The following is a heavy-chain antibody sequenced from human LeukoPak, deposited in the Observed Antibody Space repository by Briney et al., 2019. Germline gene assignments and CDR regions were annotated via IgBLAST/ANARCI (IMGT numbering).Heavy chain of an antibody. Sequence: PGGSLRLSCVASGFPFSNYWMNWVRQAPGKGLEWVANIKQDGSEKYYVDSVKGRFTISRDNAKNSLYLQMNSLRAEDTAVYYCARAGGYYSDSSGLPMDIWGQGTLVTVSS. CDR1: GFPFSNYW. CDR2: IKQDGSEK. CDR3: ARAGGYYSDSSGLPMDI. D-gene: IGHD3-22*01. V-gene: IGHV3-7*01. J-gene: IGHJ3*02.